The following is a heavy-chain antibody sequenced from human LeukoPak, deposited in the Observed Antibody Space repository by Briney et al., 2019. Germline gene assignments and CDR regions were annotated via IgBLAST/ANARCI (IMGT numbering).Heavy chain of an antibody. CDR3: ARVRGYSSSGFDY. J-gene: IGHJ4*02. Sequence: GGSLRLSCAASGFTFSSYWMSWVRQAPGKGLEWVANIKQDGSEKYYVDSVKGRFTISRDNAKNSLYLQMNSLRAEDTAVYYCARVRGYSSSGFDYWGRGTLVAVSS. V-gene: IGHV3-7*01. D-gene: IGHD6-13*01. CDR1: GFTFSSYW. CDR2: IKQDGSEK.